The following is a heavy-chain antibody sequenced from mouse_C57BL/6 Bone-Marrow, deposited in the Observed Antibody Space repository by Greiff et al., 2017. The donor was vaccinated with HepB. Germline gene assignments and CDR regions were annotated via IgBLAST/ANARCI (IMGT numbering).Heavy chain of an antibody. V-gene: IGHV1-26*01. CDR2: INPNNGGT. Sequence: VQLQQSGPELVKPGASVKISCKASGYTFTDYYMNWVKQSHGKSLEWIGDINPNNGGTSYNQKFKGKATLTVDKSSSTADIELRSLTSEDSAVYYCARENYGNRGYFDYWGQGTTLTVSS. J-gene: IGHJ2*01. CDR1: GYTFTDYY. D-gene: IGHD2-1*01. CDR3: ARENYGNRGYFDY.